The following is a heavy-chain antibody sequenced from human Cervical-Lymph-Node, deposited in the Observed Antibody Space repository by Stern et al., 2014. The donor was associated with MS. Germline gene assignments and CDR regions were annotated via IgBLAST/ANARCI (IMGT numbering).Heavy chain of an antibody. CDR2: IKTKADGGTT. CDR3: TTLQGEGDYFFGMDV. D-gene: IGHD3-16*01. J-gene: IGHJ6*02. Sequence: EVQLLESGGGLVKPGGSLRLSCEASGLTLTNAWMSWVRQAPGKGLEWVGRIKTKADGGTTDYAAPVKGRFTISRDDSKNVLYLQMNSLKTEDTAVYYCTTLQGEGDYFFGMDVWGQGTTVAVS. CDR1: GLTLTNAW. V-gene: IGHV3-15*01.